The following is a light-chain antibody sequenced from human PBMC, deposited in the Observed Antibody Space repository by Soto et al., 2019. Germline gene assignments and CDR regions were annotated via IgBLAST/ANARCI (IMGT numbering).Light chain of an antibody. CDR2: AAS. J-gene: IGKJ1*01. V-gene: IGKV1-17*01. Sequence: DLQMTQSPSSLSASVGDRVTITCRASQAIRDDLGWYQQKPGKPPKRLIYAASSLQSGVPSRFSGSGSGTDLTITISSLQPDDFETYDCQQYESFSATFGPGTKVDIK. CDR1: QAIRDD. CDR3: QQYESFSAT.